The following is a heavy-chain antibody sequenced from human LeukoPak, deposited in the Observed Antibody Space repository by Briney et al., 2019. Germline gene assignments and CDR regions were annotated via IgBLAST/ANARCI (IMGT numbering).Heavy chain of an antibody. J-gene: IGHJ5*02. CDR3: AKPEGGNHFTHNYFHP. CDR2: IGTSAHST. CDR1: GFTFNSYA. Sequence: PGGSLRLSCAASGFTFNSYAMSWVRQAPGKGLEWVSTIGTSAHSTYYSDSVKGRFTISRDNSKNTLYLQMNSLRADDTAVYYCAKPEGGNHFTHNYFHPWGQGTLVAVSS. D-gene: IGHD1-14*01. V-gene: IGHV3-23*01.